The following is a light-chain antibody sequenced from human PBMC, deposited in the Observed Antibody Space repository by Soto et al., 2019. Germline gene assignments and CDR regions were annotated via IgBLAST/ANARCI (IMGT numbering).Light chain of an antibody. CDR2: GAS. J-gene: IGKJ4*01. CDR3: QQYGNSPLT. Sequence: EIVLTQSPGTLSLSPGDRATLSCRASQSVRSTYLAWYQQKPGQAPRLLIYGASSRATGIPDRFSGSGSGTAFTLTISRLEPEDFAVYYCQQYGNSPLTFGGGTKVEIK. V-gene: IGKV3-20*01. CDR1: QSVRSTY.